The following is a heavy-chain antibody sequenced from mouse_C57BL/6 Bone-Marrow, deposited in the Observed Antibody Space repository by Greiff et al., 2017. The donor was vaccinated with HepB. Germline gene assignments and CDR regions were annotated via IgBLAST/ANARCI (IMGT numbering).Heavy chain of an antibody. CDR2: IRNKANGYTT. Sequence: EVQLVESGGGLVQPGASLRLSCAASGFTFNDYQMSWVRQAPGKAPEWLALIRNKANGYTTEYTASVKGRLTISRDNSQNILYLQMNTLRAEDSATYYCVKAVSSGSSYTWFAYWGQGTLVTVSA. CDR1: GFTFNDYQ. CDR3: VKAVSSGSSYTWFAY. D-gene: IGHD1-1*01. V-gene: IGHV7-4*01. J-gene: IGHJ3*01.